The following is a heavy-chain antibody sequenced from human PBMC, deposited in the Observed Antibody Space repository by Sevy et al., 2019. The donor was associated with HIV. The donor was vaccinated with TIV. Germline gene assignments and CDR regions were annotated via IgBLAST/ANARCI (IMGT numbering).Heavy chain of an antibody. D-gene: IGHD3-22*01. CDR2: ISYDENHK. Sequence: GGSLRLSCAASGFSFSTYAMHWVRQAPGTGLEWVAVISYDENHKYYTDSVKGRFTISRDNSKNTLFLQMNSLRPEDTDLYLCAKDVANSLFDSFDLWGQGTVVTVSS. V-gene: IGHV3-30*04. CDR3: AKDVANSLFDSFDL. J-gene: IGHJ3*01. CDR1: GFSFSTYA.